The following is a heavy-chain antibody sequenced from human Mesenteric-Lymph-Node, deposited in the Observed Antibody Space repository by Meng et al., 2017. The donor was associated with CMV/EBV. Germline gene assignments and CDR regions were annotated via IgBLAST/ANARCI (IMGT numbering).Heavy chain of an antibody. J-gene: IGHJ4*02. CDR3: ARVRVVPDTTDYFDL. V-gene: IGHV4-39*07. Sequence: GSLRLSCTLSGGSISRTRYYWGWIRQPPGNGLEWIGNIYYDGSAYYSPSLKSRVTISIDTSKNHFSLKVSSMTAADTAVYYCARVRVVPDTTDYFDLWGQGTLVTVSS. CDR1: GGSISRTRYY. CDR2: IYYDGSA. D-gene: IGHD2-2*01.